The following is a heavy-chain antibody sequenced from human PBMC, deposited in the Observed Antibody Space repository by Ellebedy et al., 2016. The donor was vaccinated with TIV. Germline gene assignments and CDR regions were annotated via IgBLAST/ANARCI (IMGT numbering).Heavy chain of an antibody. CDR2: IFQNGAT. CDR3: ARESLNPATGAATDAFDV. D-gene: IGHD6-19*01. CDR1: GGSISNSNW. J-gene: IGHJ3*01. V-gene: IGHV4-4*02. Sequence: SETLSLTXTVSGGSISNSNWWSWVRQPPGEGLEWIGEIFQNGATNYIPSLKSRVTISLDRSKNQFSLSLYSVTAADTAVYYCARESLNPATGAATDAFDVWGQGTMVTVSS.